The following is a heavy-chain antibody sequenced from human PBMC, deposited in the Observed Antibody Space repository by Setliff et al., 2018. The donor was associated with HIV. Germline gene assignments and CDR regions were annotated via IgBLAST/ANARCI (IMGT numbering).Heavy chain of an antibody. D-gene: IGHD3-3*01. Sequence: QPGGSLRLSCAASGLTDTYNYMSWVRQAPGKGLEWVSVIYSGGSTYYADSVKGRFTISRDNSKSTLYLQMNSLRAEDTAVYYCARVGDYNFWSGYKYNYYYGMDVWGQGTTVTVSS. CDR1: GLTDTYNY. CDR3: ARVGDYNFWSGYKYNYYYGMDV. CDR2: IYSGGST. V-gene: IGHV3-53*01. J-gene: IGHJ6*02.